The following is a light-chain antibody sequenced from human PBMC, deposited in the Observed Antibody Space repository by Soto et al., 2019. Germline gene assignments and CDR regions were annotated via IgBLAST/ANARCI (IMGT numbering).Light chain of an antibody. CDR1: QSISTW. CDR3: QQYNSHAFS. J-gene: IGKJ3*01. Sequence: DIQMTQSPSALSASVGDRVNITCRASQSISTWLAWYQQKPGEAPKLLMYKASSLDSGVPSRFSGSGSGTEFTLTISGLKPEDFATYYCQQYNSHAFSFGPGTKVDIK. CDR2: KAS. V-gene: IGKV1-5*03.